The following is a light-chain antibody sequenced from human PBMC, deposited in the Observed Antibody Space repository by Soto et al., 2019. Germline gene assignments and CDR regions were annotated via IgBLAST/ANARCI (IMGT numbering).Light chain of an antibody. J-gene: IGKJ5*01. V-gene: IGKV3-15*01. Sequence: EIVMTQSPATLSVSPGERATLSCRASQSVSSSLAWYQQKPGQAPRLLIYGASTRATGVPARFSGSGSGTEFPLTISSLQSEDFAIYSCQQYSTWPITFGQGTRLEIE. CDR1: QSVSSS. CDR2: GAS. CDR3: QQYSTWPIT.